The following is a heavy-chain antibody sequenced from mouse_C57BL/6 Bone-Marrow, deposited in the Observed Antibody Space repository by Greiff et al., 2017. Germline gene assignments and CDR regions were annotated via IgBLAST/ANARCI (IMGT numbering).Heavy chain of an antibody. CDR2: IYPEGGNT. Sequence: VQLQQSGAELARPGASVKLSCKASGYNFTSYGISWVKQRTGQGLEWIGGIYPEGGNTKYNAKFKGKATLTADKSSSTAYMELRSLTSEDSAVYFCASGGYYGGWGQGTTLTVSS. CDR3: ASGGYYGG. D-gene: IGHD2-3*01. J-gene: IGHJ2*01. CDR1: GYNFTSYG. V-gene: IGHV1-81*01.